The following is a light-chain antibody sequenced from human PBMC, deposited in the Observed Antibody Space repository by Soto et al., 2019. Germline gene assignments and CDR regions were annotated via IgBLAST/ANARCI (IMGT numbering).Light chain of an antibody. J-gene: IGKJ1*01. CDR3: QQYSDHWT. Sequence: DIQMTQSPSTLSASVGDRVIITCRASQSISSWLAWYQQKPGTAPKLLIYKASTLQSGVPSRFSGSGSGTEFTLTISSLQPDDSATYYCQQYSDHWTFGQGTKVEIK. CDR2: KAS. V-gene: IGKV1-5*03. CDR1: QSISSW.